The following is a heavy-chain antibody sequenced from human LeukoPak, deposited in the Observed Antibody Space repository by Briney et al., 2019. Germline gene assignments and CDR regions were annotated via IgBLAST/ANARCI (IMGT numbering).Heavy chain of an antibody. CDR3: AREGRGATHYYYYMDG. CDR2: IYRSGST. D-gene: IGHD1-26*01. J-gene: IGHJ6*03. V-gene: IGHV4-38-2*02. CDR1: GYPISSTYY. Sequence: SETLSLTCTVSGYPISSTYYWGWIRQPPGKGLEWIGSIYRSGSTYYNPSLKSRVTISVDASKNQLSLKLNSVTAADTAVYYCAREGRGATHYYYYMDGWGKGTTVTVSS.